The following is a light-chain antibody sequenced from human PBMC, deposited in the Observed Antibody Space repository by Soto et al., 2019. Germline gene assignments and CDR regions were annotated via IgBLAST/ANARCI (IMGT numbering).Light chain of an antibody. Sequence: DIQMTQSPSSLSASVGDRVTITCQASQDISNYLNWYQQKPGKAPKLLIYGASNLETGVPSRFSGSGSGTDFTFTISSLQPEDIATYYCQQYDNLPTITFGQGTRLEIK. CDR2: GAS. J-gene: IGKJ5*01. V-gene: IGKV1-33*01. CDR1: QDISNY. CDR3: QQYDNLPTIT.